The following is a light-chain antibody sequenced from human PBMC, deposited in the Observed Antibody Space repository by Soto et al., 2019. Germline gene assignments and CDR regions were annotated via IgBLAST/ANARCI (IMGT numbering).Light chain of an antibody. J-gene: IGKJ3*01. Sequence: IVMTQSPATLSVSPGERPTLSCSASQSVRYRYLAWYQQKPGQAPRLLIYDASSRATGIPDRFSGSGSGTDFTLTISRLEPEDFAVYYCQQYGSSPFTFGPGTKVDI. CDR3: QQYGSSPFT. V-gene: IGKV3-20*01. CDR1: QSVRYRY. CDR2: DAS.